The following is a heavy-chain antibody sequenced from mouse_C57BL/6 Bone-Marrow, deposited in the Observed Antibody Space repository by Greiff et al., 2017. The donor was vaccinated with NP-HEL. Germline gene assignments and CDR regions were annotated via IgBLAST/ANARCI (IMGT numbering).Heavy chain of an antibody. D-gene: IGHD1-1*01. CDR2: IYPGSGST. Sequence: QVQLQQPGAELVKPGASVKMSCKASGYTFTSYWITWVKQRPGQGLEWIGDIYPGSGSTNYNEKFKSKATLTVDTSSSTAYMQLSSLTSEDSAVYYWARSRTITAVVDAMDYWGQGTSVTVSS. J-gene: IGHJ4*01. V-gene: IGHV1-55*01. CDR3: ARSRTITAVVDAMDY. CDR1: GYTFTSYW.